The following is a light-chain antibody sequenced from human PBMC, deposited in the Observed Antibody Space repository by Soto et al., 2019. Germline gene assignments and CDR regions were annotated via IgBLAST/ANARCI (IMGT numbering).Light chain of an antibody. J-gene: IGLJ1*01. V-gene: IGLV4-60*02. CDR1: SGHSSYI. CDR3: ETWVSNTYV. CDR2: LEGSGSY. Sequence: QLVLTQSPSASASLGSSVKLTCTLSSGHSSYIIAWHQQQPGKAPRYLMKLEGSGSYNTGSGVPDRFSGSSSGADRYLTISNLQFEDEADYYCETWVSNTYVFGTGTKLTVL.